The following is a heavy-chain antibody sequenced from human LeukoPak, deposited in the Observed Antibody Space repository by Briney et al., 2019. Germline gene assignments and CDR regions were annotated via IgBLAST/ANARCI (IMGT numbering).Heavy chain of an antibody. V-gene: IGHV1-69*02. Sequence: ASVKVSCKASGYTFTGYYMHWVRQAPGQGLEWMGRIIPILGIANYAQKFQGRVTITADKSTSTAYMELSSLRSEDTAVYYCARFAYSSGYPFDYWGQGTLVTVSS. CDR1: GYTFTGYY. D-gene: IGHD3-22*01. CDR2: IIPILGIA. CDR3: ARFAYSSGYPFDY. J-gene: IGHJ4*02.